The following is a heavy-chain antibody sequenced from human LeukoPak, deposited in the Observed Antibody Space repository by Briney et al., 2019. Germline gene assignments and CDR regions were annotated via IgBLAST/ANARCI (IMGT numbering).Heavy chain of an antibody. CDR1: GYTFTSYG. CDR2: ISAYNGNT. V-gene: IGHV1-18*01. D-gene: IGHD3-9*01. CDR3: ARDGIRYFDWLSYRYWYFDL. Sequence: ASVKVSCKASGYTFTSYGISWVRQAPGQGLEWMGWISAYNGNTNYAQQLQGRVTMTTDTSTSTAYMELRSLRSDDTAVYYCARDGIRYFDWLSYRYWYFDLWGRGTLVTVSS. J-gene: IGHJ2*01.